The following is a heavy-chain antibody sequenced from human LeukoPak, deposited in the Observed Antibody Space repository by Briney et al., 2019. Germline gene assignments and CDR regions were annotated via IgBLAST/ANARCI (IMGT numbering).Heavy chain of an antibody. V-gene: IGHV1-69*01. J-gene: IGHJ6*02. CDR3: AREVVVTAIRLLRGMDV. D-gene: IGHD2-21*02. CDR1: GGTFRSYA. Sequence: GSSVKVSCKASGGTFRSYAFTWVRQAPGQGLEWMGGIIPVLGIANYAQKFQGRVTITADESTSTAYMELSSLISEDTAVYYCAREVVVTAIRLLRGMDVWGQGTTVTVSS. CDR2: IIPVLGIA.